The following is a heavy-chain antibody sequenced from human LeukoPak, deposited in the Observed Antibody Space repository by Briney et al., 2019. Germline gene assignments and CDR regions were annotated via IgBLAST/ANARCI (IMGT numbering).Heavy chain of an antibody. CDR3: ARGHIVVVPAASKVYNWFDP. D-gene: IGHD2-2*01. CDR2: INHSGST. CDR1: GGSFSGYC. J-gene: IGHJ5*02. V-gene: IGHV4-34*01. Sequence: SETLSLTCAVYGGSFSGYCWSWIRQPPGKGLEWIGEINHSGSTNYNPSLKSRVTISVDTSKNQFSLKLSSVTAADTAVYYCARGHIVVVPAASKVYNWFDPWGQGTLVTVSS.